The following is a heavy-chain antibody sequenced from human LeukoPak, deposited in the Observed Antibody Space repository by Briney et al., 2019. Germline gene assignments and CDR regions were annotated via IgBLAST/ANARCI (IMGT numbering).Heavy chain of an antibody. CDR2: ISYDGSNK. CDR3: AREDYGDYV. CDR1: GFTFSSYA. Sequence: GGSLRLSCAASGFTFSSYAMHWVRQAPGKGLEWVAVISYDGSNKYCADSVKGRFTISRDNSRNTLYLQMNSLRAEDTAVYYCAREDYGDYVWGQGTLVTVSS. D-gene: IGHD4-17*01. J-gene: IGHJ4*02. V-gene: IGHV3-30*04.